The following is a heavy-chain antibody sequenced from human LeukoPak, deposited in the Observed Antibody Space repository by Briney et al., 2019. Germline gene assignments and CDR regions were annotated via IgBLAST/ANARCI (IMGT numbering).Heavy chain of an antibody. Sequence: PGGSLRLSCAASGFTFSTYWMRWVRQAPGKGLEGVANINQEGSERHYVDSVKGRFTVSRDNAKNTLNPQMNSLRAEDTAVYYCARDLGQYYDTSDNWFDPWGQGTLVAVSS. J-gene: IGHJ5*02. D-gene: IGHD3-22*01. CDR1: GFTFSTYW. CDR2: INQEGSER. CDR3: ARDLGQYYDTSDNWFDP. V-gene: IGHV3-7*01.